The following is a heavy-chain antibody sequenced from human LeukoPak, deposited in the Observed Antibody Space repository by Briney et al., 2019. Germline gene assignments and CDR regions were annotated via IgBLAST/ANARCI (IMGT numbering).Heavy chain of an antibody. CDR1: GGTFSSYA. Sequence: GASVKVSCKASGGTFSSYAISWVRQAPGQGLEWMGGIIPIFGTANYAQKFQGRVTITADKSTSTAYMELSSLRSDDSAVYFCSRASTIAAPGAIPNDFWGQGTLVTVSS. CDR3: SRASTIAAPGAIPNDF. CDR2: IIPIFGTA. V-gene: IGHV1-69*06. J-gene: IGHJ4*02. D-gene: IGHD6-13*01.